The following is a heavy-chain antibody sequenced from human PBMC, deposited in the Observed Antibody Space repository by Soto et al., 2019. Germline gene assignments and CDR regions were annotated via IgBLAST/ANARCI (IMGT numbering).Heavy chain of an antibody. J-gene: IGHJ4*02. CDR3: ARAQGYCSSTSCYVFDY. Sequence: EVQLVESGGGVVRPGGSVRLSCAASGFTFDDYGMSWVRQAPGKGLEWVSGINWNGGSTGYADSVKGRFTISRDNAKNSLYLQMNSLRAEDTALYYCARAQGYCSSTSCYVFDYWGQGTLVTVSS. V-gene: IGHV3-20*04. CDR2: INWNGGST. CDR1: GFTFDDYG. D-gene: IGHD2-2*01.